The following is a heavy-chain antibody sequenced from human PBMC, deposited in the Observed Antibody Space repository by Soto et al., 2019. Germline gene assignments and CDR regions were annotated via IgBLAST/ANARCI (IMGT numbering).Heavy chain of an antibody. V-gene: IGHV3-9*01. CDR2: ISWNSGSI. CDR1: GFTFDDYA. Sequence: EVQLVESGGGLVQPGRSLRLSCAASGFTFDDYAMHWVRQAPGKGLEWVSGISWNSGSIGYADSVKGRFTISRDNAKNSLYLQMNSLRAEDTALYYCAKENWVAAAGTSYNWFDPWGQGTLVTVSS. J-gene: IGHJ5*02. CDR3: AKENWVAAAGTSYNWFDP. D-gene: IGHD6-13*01.